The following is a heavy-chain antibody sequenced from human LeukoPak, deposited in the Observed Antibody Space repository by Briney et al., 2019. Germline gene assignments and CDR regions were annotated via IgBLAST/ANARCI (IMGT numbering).Heavy chain of an antibody. D-gene: IGHD3-22*01. CDR3: ARDRTYCDSTGYYYDF. V-gene: IGHV4-4*07. J-gene: IGHJ4*02. CDR1: GDSISSYY. Sequence: SETLSLTCTVSGDSISSYYWSWIRQPAGKGLEWVARMSGSGSTNYNPSLKSRVTLSVDTSKNQFSLNLNSVTAADTAVYYCARDRTYCDSTGYYYDFWGQGILVTVSS. CDR2: MSGSGST.